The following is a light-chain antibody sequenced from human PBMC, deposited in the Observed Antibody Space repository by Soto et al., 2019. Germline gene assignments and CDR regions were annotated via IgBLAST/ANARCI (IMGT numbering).Light chain of an antibody. CDR3: SSHTSTSTWL. CDR2: EVG. J-gene: IGLJ3*02. Sequence: QSALTQPASVSGSPGQSITISCTGTSSDIGDYNYVSWYQQHPGKAPKLIIFEVGDRPSGVSNRFSGSKSGYTASLTISGLQAEDESDYYCSSHTSTSTWLFGAVTNLTVL. CDR1: SSDIGDYNY. V-gene: IGLV2-14*01.